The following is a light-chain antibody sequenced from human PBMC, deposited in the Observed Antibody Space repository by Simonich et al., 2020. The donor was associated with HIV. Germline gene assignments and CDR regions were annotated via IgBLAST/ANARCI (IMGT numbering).Light chain of an antibody. CDR2: GNI. CDR3: QSADSGGTSWV. V-gene: IGLV1-40*01. Sequence: QSVLTQPPSVSGAPGQRVTISCTGSSSNIGAGYDVHWYQQLPGTAPKLHIYGNINRPSGVPDRFSGSSSGTTVTLTISGVQAEDEADYYCQSADSGGTSWVFGGGTKLTVL. J-gene: IGLJ3*02. CDR1: SSNIGAGYD.